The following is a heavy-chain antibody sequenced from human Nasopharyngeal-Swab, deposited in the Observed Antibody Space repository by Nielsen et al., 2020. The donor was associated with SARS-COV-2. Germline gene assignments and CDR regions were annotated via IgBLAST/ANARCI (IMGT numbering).Heavy chain of an antibody. J-gene: IGHJ6*03. D-gene: IGHD3-9*01. CDR2: TYDGGST. Sequence: GGSLTLSCAASGFTVTSNYISCVRQAPGQGLEWVSITYDGGSTYYADSVRGRFTISRDYSKNTLYLQMNSLRAEDTAVYYCAGDQLTAYGYYYYMDVWGRGTTVTVSS. CDR1: GFTVTSNY. CDR3: AGDQLTAYGYYYYMDV. V-gene: IGHV3-66*01.